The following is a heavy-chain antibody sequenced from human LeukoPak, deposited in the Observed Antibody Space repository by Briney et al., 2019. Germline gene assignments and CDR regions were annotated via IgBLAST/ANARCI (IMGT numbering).Heavy chain of an antibody. CDR2: ISAYNGNT. Sequence: ASVTVSYKASGYTFTSYGISWVRQAPGQGREGMGWISAYNGNTNYAQKLQGRVTMTTDTSTSTAYMELRSLRSDDTAVYYCARGLGVISRVNWFDPWGQGTLVTVSS. V-gene: IGHV1-18*01. CDR1: GYTFTSYG. CDR3: ARGLGVISRVNWFDP. J-gene: IGHJ5*02. D-gene: IGHD3-16*02.